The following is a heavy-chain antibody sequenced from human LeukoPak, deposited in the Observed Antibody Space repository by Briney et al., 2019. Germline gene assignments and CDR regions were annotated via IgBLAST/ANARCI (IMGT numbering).Heavy chain of an antibody. CDR2: IKQDGSKK. D-gene: IGHD5-24*01. CDR3: TRVGYIDEGIDY. CDR1: GFPFSSYW. V-gene: IGHV3-7*04. J-gene: IGHJ4*02. Sequence: GGSLRLSCVASGFPFSSYWMTWVRQAPGKGLEWVANIKQDGSKKSYVDSVKGRFTISRDNAKNSLYLQMNSLRAEDTAIFYCTRVGYIDEGIDYWGQGTLVTVSS.